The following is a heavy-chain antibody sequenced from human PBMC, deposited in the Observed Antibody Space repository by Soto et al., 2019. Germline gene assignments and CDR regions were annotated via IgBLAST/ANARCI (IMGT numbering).Heavy chain of an antibody. CDR3: ERDLAAGDH. V-gene: IGHV1-46*01. Sequence: QVQLVQSGAEVKKPGASVKLSCRTSGYTFTHYYIHWVRQAPGQGLEWLGIINPASGSTNFAQEFQGRVTLTMDTSTTTVYMELSGLSAEATAIFYCERDLAAGDHWGQGTLVTVSS. D-gene: IGHD6-13*01. CDR2: INPASGST. J-gene: IGHJ4*02. CDR1: GYTFTHYY.